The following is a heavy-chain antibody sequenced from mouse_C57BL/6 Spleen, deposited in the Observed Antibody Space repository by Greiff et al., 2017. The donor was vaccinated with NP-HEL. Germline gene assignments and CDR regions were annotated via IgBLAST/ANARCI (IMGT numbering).Heavy chain of an antibody. Sequence: QVQLQQPGAELVKPGASVKMSCKASGYTFTSYWITWVKQRPGQGLEWIGDIYPGSGSTNYNEKFKSKATLTVDTSSSTAYMQLSSLTSEDYAVYYCARGELGTYAMDYWGQGTSVTVSS. D-gene: IGHD3-3*01. CDR1: GYTFTSYW. V-gene: IGHV1-55*01. CDR2: IYPGSGST. J-gene: IGHJ4*01. CDR3: ARGELGTYAMDY.